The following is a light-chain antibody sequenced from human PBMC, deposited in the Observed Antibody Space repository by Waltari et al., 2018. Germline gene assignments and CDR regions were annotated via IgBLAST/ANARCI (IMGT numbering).Light chain of an antibody. Sequence: DIVMTQSPDSLAVSLGERATINCKSSQSVLYSSNSKYSLAWYQQKPGHPPKLLIYWASTRESEVPDRCRGSGSGTDFTLTINSLQAEDVTVYYCQQYYDIPWTFGQGTKVEVK. V-gene: IGKV4-1*01. J-gene: IGKJ1*01. CDR3: QQYYDIPWT. CDR1: QSVLYSSNSKYS. CDR2: WAS.